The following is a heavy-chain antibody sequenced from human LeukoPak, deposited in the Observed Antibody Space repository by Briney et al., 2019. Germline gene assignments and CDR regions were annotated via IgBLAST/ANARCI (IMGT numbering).Heavy chain of an antibody. CDR1: GFTFSSHA. J-gene: IGHJ4*02. CDR3: AKDRRRFYYYGSGSYYKNYFDY. D-gene: IGHD3-10*01. Sequence: GGSLRLSCAASGFTFSSHAMHWVRQAPGKGLEWVAVISYDGSNKYYADSVKGRFTISRDNSQNTLYLQMNSLRADDTAVYYCAKDRRRFYYYGSGSYYKNYFDYWGQGTLVTVSS. V-gene: IGHV3-30*04. CDR2: ISYDGSNK.